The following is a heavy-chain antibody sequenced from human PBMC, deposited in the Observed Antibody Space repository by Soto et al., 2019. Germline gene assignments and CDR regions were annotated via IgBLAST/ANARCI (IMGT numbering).Heavy chain of an antibody. CDR3: VRDDVGVGIDY. CDR2: IDSDGNRT. Sequence: EVQLVESGGGLVQPGGSLRLSCAASGFTFSSYWMHWVRQVPGKGLVWVSHIDSDGNRTTYADSVQGRFTISRDNAKNTVYLQMTSLRADDTAVYYCVRDDVGVGIDYWGLGTLVTVSS. D-gene: IGHD1-26*01. V-gene: IGHV3-74*03. CDR1: GFTFSSYW. J-gene: IGHJ4*02.